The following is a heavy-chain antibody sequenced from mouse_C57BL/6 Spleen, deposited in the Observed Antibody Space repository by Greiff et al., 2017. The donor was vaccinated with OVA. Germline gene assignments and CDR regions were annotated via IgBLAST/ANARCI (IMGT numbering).Heavy chain of an antibody. Sequence: VQLQQSGAELVRPGTSVKVSCKASGYAFTNYLIEWVKQRPGQGLEWIGVINPGSGGTNYNEKFKGKATLTADKSSSTAYMQLSSLTSEDSAVYFCARRALYYAMGYWGQGTSVTVSS. CDR3: ARRALYYAMGY. CDR1: GYAFTNYL. J-gene: IGHJ4*01. D-gene: IGHD3-1*01. CDR2: INPGSGGT. V-gene: IGHV1-54*01.